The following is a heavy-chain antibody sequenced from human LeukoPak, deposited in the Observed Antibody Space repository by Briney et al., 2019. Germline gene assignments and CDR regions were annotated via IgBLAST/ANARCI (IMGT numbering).Heavy chain of an antibody. V-gene: IGHV3-53*01. Sequence: GGSLRLSCAASGFKVSSNYMSWVRQAPGKGLAWVSLINTGGSTYYADSVKGRFTMSRDNSKSMLYLQMDSLRAEDTAVYYCARVYNNNYFGHWGQGTLVTVSS. J-gene: IGHJ4*02. D-gene: IGHD1-14*01. CDR3: ARVYNNNYFGH. CDR1: GFKVSSNY. CDR2: INTGGST.